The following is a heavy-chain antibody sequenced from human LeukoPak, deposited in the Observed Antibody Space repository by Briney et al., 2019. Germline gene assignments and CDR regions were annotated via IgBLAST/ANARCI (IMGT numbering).Heavy chain of an antibody. CDR2: ISFDATKE. CDR3: ARFKVGTNTTQKNAFDI. Sequence: QSGGSLRLSCAASGFTFSNYAMHWVRQAPGKGREWVAVISFDATKEYFAKSVKGRFTISRDNSKATLYLQMHRLRIEDTALYFCARFKVGTNTTQKNAFDIWGRGTVVAVSS. J-gene: IGHJ3*02. D-gene: IGHD1-1*01. V-gene: IGHV3-30*01. CDR1: GFTFSNYA.